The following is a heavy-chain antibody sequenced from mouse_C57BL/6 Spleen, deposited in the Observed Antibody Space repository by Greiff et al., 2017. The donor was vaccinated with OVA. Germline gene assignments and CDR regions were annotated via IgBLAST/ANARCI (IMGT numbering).Heavy chain of an antibody. J-gene: IGHJ2*01. D-gene: IGHD1-1*01. V-gene: IGHV1-54*01. CDR3: ARRDTTVVA. CDR2: INPGSGGT. Sequence: LVESGAELVRPGTSVKVSCKASGYAFTNYLIEWVKQRPGQGLEWIGVINPGSGGTNYNEKFKGKATLTADKSSSTAYMQLSSLTSEDSAVYFCARRDTTVVAWGQGTTLTVSS. CDR1: GYAFTNYL.